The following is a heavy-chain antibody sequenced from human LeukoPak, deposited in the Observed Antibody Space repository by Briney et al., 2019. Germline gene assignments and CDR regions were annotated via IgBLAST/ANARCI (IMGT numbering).Heavy chain of an antibody. CDR2: IYYSGST. V-gene: IGHV4-30-4*01. Sequence: SETLSLTCTVSGGSINSGDYYGRWIPQPPGKGLEWIEYIYYSGSTYYNPSLKSRVTISVYTSKNQFSLKISSVTAADTAVYYCASYYDSSGYTDNFDYWGQGTLVTVSS. CDR1: GGSINSGDYY. CDR3: ASYYDSSGYTDNFDY. D-gene: IGHD3-22*01. J-gene: IGHJ4*02.